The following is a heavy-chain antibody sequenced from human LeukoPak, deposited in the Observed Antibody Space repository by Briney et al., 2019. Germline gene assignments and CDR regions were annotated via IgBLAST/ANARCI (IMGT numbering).Heavy chain of an antibody. Sequence: GGSLRLSCAASGFTVSSNYMSWVRQAQGKGLEWVSVIYSGGSTYYADFVKGRFTISRDNSKNTLYLQMNSLRAEDTAVYYCARAPVYYYMDVWGKGTTVTVAS. CDR2: IYSGGST. J-gene: IGHJ6*03. CDR3: ARAPVYYYMDV. CDR1: GFTVSSNY. V-gene: IGHV3-53*01.